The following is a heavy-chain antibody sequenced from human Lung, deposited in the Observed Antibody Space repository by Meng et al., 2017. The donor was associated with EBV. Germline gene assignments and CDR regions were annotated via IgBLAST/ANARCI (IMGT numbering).Heavy chain of an antibody. J-gene: IGHJ4*02. V-gene: IGHV3-30-3*01. CDR2: ISYDGSNK. CDR1: GFTFSSYA. CDR3: ARARSIAAAVIDY. Sequence: QVQLVGSGGGVVQPGRSLSLSCAASGFTFSSYAMRWVRQAPGKGLEWVAVISYDGSNKYYADSVKGRFTISRDNSKNTLYLQMNSLRAEDTAVYYCARARSIAAAVIDYWGQGTLVTVSS. D-gene: IGHD6-13*01.